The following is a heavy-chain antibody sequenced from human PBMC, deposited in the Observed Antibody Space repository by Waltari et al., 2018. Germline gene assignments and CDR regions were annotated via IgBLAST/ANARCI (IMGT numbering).Heavy chain of an antibody. V-gene: IGHV3-20*04. CDR1: GFTFDDYG. CDR2: INWNGGST. CDR3: ARGSGDFWSGSAPDYYYGMDV. Sequence: EVQLVESGGGVVRPGGSLRLSCAASGFTFDDYGMSWVRQAPGKGLEWVSGINWNGGSTGYADSVKGRFTISRDNAKNSLYLQMNSLRAEDTALYYCARGSGDFWSGSAPDYYYGMDVWGQGTTVTVSS. J-gene: IGHJ6*02. D-gene: IGHD3-3*01.